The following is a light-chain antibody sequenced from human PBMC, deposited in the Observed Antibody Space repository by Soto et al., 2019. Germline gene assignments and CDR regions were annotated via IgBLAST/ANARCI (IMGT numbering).Light chain of an antibody. Sequence: EIVLTQSPATLSLSPGEGATLSCRASQSVSSYLAWYQQKPGQAPRLLMYEASNRATGIPARFSGGGSGTDFTLTISSLEPEDFAVYYCQQRSDWPWTFGQGTKVEIK. CDR2: EAS. J-gene: IGKJ1*01. CDR3: QQRSDWPWT. CDR1: QSVSSY. V-gene: IGKV3-11*01.